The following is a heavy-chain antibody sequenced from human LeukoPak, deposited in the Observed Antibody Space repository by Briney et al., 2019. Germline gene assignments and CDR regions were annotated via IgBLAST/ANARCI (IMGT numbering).Heavy chain of an antibody. D-gene: IGHD6-13*01. J-gene: IGHJ4*02. Sequence: SETLSLTCAVYGGSFSGYYWSWIRQPPGKGLQWIGEINHSGSTNYNPSLKSRVTISVDTSKNQFSLKLSSVTAADTAVYYCARVVAAAGKFDYWGQGTLVTVSS. V-gene: IGHV4-34*01. CDR3: ARVVAAAGKFDY. CDR2: INHSGST. CDR1: GGSFSGYY.